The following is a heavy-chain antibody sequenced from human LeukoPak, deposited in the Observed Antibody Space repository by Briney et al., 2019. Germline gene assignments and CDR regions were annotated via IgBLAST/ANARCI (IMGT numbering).Heavy chain of an antibody. CDR1: GGSFSDFY. CDR3: ARAPTTVIAAGTLDI. D-gene: IGHD4-17*01. CDR2: INDSGST. Sequence: PSGTLSLTCVVYGGSFSDFYRNWIRLSPGTGLEWIGEINDSGSTSYNPSLKGRVTISIDTSKNQFSLNLNSVTAADTAVYYCARAPTTVIAAGTLDIWGQGTRVTVSS. V-gene: IGHV4-34*01. J-gene: IGHJ3*02.